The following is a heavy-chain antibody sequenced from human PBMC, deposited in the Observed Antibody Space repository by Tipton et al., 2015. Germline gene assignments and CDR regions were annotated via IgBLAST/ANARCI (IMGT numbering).Heavy chain of an antibody. V-gene: IGHV4-38-2*01. CDR2: INHSGGT. Sequence: TLSLTCAVSAYSISSDYYWGWIRQPPGKGLEWIGEINHSGGTKYNPSLKSRVTISIDRFKNQFSLKLSSVTAADTAVYYCASPSLPHDRGDYYFQSWGQGSLVTVSS. J-gene: IGHJ4*02. CDR1: AYSISSDYY. D-gene: IGHD2-21*02. CDR3: ASPSLPHDRGDYYFQS.